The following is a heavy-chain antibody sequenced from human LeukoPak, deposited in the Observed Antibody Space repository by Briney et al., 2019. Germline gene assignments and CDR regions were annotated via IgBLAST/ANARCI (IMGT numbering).Heavy chain of an antibody. V-gene: IGHV4-34*01. J-gene: IGHJ6*02. CDR1: GGSFSGYY. CDR3: ARFSDGSGSYYNVPWYYYYGMDV. CDR2: INHSGST. Sequence: SETLSLTCAVYGGSFSGYYWSWIRQPPGKGLEWIGEINHSGSTNYNPSLKSRVTISVDTSKNQFSLKLSSVTAADTAVYYCARFSDGSGSYYNVPWYYYYGMDVWGQGTTVTVSS. D-gene: IGHD3-10*01.